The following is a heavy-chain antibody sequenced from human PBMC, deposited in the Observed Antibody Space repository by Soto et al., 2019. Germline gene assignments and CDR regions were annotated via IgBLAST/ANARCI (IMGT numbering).Heavy chain of an antibody. CDR1: GGSISSYY. V-gene: IGHV4-59*01. J-gene: IGHJ4*02. CDR3: ARENYYDSSGYALLDY. CDR2: IYYSGST. D-gene: IGHD3-22*01. Sequence: QVQLQESGPGLVKPSETLSLTCTVSGGSISSYYWSWIRQPPGKGLEWIGYIYYSGSTNYNPSLKSRVTISVDTSKNQFSLKLSSVTAADTAVYYCARENYYDSSGYALLDYWGQGTLVTVSS.